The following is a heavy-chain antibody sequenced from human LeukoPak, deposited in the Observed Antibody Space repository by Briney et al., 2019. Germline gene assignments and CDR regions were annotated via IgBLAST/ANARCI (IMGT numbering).Heavy chain of an antibody. D-gene: IGHD6-13*01. J-gene: IGHJ4*02. CDR1: GYTFTGYY. CDR3: ARGDSSSWYRFDY. Sequence: ASVKVSCKASGYTFTGYYMHWGRQAPGQGLEWMGWINPNSGGTIYAQKFQGRVTMTRDTSISTAYMELSRLRSDDTAVCYCARGDSSSWYRFDYWGQGTLVTVSS. V-gene: IGHV1-2*02. CDR2: INPNSGGT.